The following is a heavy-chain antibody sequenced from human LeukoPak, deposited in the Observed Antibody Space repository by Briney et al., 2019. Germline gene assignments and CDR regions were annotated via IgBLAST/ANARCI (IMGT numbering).Heavy chain of an antibody. J-gene: IGHJ4*02. CDR3: AKDTPTYYDILTGHPRGNYFDY. Sequence: GGSLRLSCAASGFTFSSYAMSWIRQAPGKGLEWVAAINDSGGSTYYADSVKGRFTISRDNSKNTLYLQMNSLRAEDTAVYYCAKDTPTYYDILTGHPRGNYFDYWGQGTLVTVSS. V-gene: IGHV3-23*01. CDR2: INDSGGST. CDR1: GFTFSSYA. D-gene: IGHD3-9*01.